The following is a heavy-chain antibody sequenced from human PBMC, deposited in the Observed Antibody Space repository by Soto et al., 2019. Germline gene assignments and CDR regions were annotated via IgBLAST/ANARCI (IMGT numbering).Heavy chain of an antibody. CDR3: ARAGYSYGTGAFDI. CDR2: IYSGGST. V-gene: IGHV3-66*01. J-gene: IGHJ3*02. CDR1: GFTVSSNY. D-gene: IGHD5-18*01. Sequence: GGSLRLSCAASGFTVSSNYLSWVRQAPGKGLEWVSVIYSGGSTYYADSVKGRFTISRDNSKNTLYLQMNSLRAEDTAVYYCARAGYSYGTGAFDIWGQGTMVTVSS.